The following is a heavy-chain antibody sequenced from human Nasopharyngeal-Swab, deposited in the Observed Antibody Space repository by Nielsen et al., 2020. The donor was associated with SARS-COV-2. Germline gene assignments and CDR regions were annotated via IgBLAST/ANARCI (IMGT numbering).Heavy chain of an antibody. CDR3: TRCGGSCYAGRDY. Sequence: GESLKISCAASGFTFSDSAIHWVRQASGKGLEWVGRVRSKGNNYATAYFASVKGRLIIFRDDPKNTAYLQMNSLKTEDTAVYYCTRCGGSCYAGRDYWGQGTLVTVSS. D-gene: IGHD2-15*01. V-gene: IGHV3-73*01. J-gene: IGHJ4*02. CDR2: VRSKGNNYAT. CDR1: GFTFSDSA.